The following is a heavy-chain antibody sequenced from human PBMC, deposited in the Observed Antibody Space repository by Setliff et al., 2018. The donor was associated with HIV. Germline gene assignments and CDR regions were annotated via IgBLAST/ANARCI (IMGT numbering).Heavy chain of an antibody. CDR2: IYYTGST. Sequence: SETLSLTCSVSGGPMRSSSYYWGWIRQPPGKGLGWIGSIYYTGSTYSNPSLKSRLTISEDASKSQFSLTLRSVTAADTAVYYCARRLAIGHWYFDIWGRGTLVTVSS. V-gene: IGHV4-39*01. J-gene: IGHJ2*01. CDR3: ARRLAIGHWYFDI. CDR1: GGPMRSSSYY.